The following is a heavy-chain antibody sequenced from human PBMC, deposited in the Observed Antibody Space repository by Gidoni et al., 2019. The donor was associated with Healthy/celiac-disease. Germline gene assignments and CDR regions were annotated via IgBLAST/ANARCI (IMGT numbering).Heavy chain of an antibody. CDR1: GFTFSSYG. CDR2: MSYDGSNK. V-gene: IGHV3-30*18. CDR3: AKDGLRGSSSSTGPY. D-gene: IGHD6-6*01. Sequence: QVQLVESGGGVAQPGRSLRLSCAASGFTFSSYGMHWVRQAPGKGLEWVAVMSYDGSNKYYADSVKGRFTISRDNSKNTLYLQMNSLRAEDTAVYYCAKDGLRGSSSSTGPYWGQGTLVTVSS. J-gene: IGHJ4*02.